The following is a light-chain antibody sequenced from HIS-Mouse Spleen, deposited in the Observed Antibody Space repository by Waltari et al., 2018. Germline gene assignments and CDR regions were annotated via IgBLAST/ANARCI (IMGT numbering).Light chain of an antibody. CDR2: EVS. J-gene: IGLJ3*02. CDR3: SSYTSSSTLWV. Sequence: QSALTQPASVSGSPGQSITISCTGTSSNVGGYNYGSWYQQPPGKAPKPMIYEVSNRPSGVSNRFSGSKSGNTASLTISGLQAEDEADYYCSSYTSSSTLWVFGGGTKLTVL. CDR1: SSNVGGYNY. V-gene: IGLV2-14*01.